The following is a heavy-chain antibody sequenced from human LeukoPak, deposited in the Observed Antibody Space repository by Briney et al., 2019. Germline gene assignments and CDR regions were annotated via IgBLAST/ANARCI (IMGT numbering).Heavy chain of an antibody. V-gene: IGHV1-2*02. J-gene: IGHJ4*02. D-gene: IGHD6-6*01. Sequence: ASVKVSCKATGYSVTDYYMHWVQEAPGQGLAWMGWIIPNSGGTNYAQKFQGRVTMTRDTSIITVYMEPSRLRSDDTAVYYCARTARDSSRDYWGQGTLVTVSS. CDR2: IIPNSGGT. CDR1: GYSVTDYY. CDR3: ARTARDSSRDY.